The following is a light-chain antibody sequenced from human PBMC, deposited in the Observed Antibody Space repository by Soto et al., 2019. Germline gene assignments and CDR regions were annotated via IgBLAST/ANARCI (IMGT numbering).Light chain of an antibody. CDR2: WAS. V-gene: IGKV4-1*01. CDR3: LQYYSTPRLT. Sequence: DIVMTQSPDSLAVSLGERATINCKSSQSVLYSSNNKNYLTWYQQKPGQPPKLLIYWASTRESGVPDRFSGSGYGTDFALTISSPQAEDVAVYYCLQYYSTPRLTFGGGTKVEIK. J-gene: IGKJ4*01. CDR1: QSVLYSSNNKNY.